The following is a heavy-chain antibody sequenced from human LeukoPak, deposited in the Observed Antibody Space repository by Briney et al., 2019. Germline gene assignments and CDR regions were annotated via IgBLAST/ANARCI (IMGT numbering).Heavy chain of an antibody. D-gene: IGHD3-10*01. V-gene: IGHV3-23*01. CDR2: ISPGGTDT. CDR1: GLTFSTYA. CDR3: AKRGGYETMAAFDY. J-gene: IGHJ4*02. Sequence: GGSLRLSCAASGLTFSTYAMSWVRQAPGKGLEWVSAISPGGTDTYYADSVKGRFTISRDNSKNTLFLQMNSLRVEDAAVYYCAKRGGYETMAAFDYWGQGTLVTVSS.